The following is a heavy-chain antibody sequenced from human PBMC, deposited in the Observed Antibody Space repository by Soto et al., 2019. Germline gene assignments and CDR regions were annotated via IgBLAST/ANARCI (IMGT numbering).Heavy chain of an antibody. Sequence: AGGSLRLSCAASGFTFSSYSMNWVRQAPGKGLEWVSSISSSSSYIYYADSVKGRFTISRDNAKNSLYLQMNSLRAEDTAVYYCARGFSIRGARPRLSQPVDYWGQGTLVTVSS. CDR1: GFTFSSYS. V-gene: IGHV3-21*01. CDR2: ISSSSSYI. CDR3: ARGFSIRGARPRLSQPVDY. J-gene: IGHJ4*02. D-gene: IGHD3-10*01.